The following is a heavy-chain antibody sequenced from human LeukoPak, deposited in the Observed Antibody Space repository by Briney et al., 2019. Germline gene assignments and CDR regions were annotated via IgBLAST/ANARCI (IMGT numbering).Heavy chain of an antibody. CDR3: ARDVGGNSVFDY. V-gene: IGHV1-18*01. CDR1: GYTFTSYG. J-gene: IGHJ4*02. D-gene: IGHD4-23*01. Sequence: ASVRVSCKASGYTFTSYGISWVRQAPGQGLEWMGWISAYDGNTNYAQKLQGRVTMTTDTSTSTAYMELRSLRSDDTAVYYCARDVGGNSVFDYWGQGTLVTVSS. CDR2: ISAYDGNT.